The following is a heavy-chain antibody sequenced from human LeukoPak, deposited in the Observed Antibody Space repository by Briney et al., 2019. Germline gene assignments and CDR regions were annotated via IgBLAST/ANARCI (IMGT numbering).Heavy chain of an antibody. J-gene: IGHJ4*02. CDR1: GGTFSSYA. CDR2: IIPIFGTA. V-gene: IGHV1-69*05. D-gene: IGHD4-17*01. Sequence: ASVKVSCKASGGTFSSYAISWVRQAPGQGLEWMGRIIPIFGTANYAQKFKGRVTITTDESTSTAYMELSSLRSEDTAVYYCAIERALYGDYRRPLDYWGQGTLVTVSS. CDR3: AIERALYGDYRRPLDY.